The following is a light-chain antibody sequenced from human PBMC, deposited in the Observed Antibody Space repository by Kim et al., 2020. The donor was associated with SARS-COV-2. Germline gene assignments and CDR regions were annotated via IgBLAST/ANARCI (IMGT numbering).Light chain of an antibody. CDR3: QAWDSSTAGVV. CDR1: KLGDKY. Sequence: SYELTQPPSVSVSPGQTASITCSGEKLGDKYACWYQQKPGQSPVLVIYQDTKRPSGIPERFSGSNSGNTATLTISGTQAMDEADYYCQAWDSSTAGVVFGVGTQLTVL. V-gene: IGLV3-1*01. J-gene: IGLJ2*01. CDR2: QDT.